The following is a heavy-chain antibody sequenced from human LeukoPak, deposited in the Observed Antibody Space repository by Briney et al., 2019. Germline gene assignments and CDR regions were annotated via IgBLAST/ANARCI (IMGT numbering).Heavy chain of an antibody. D-gene: IGHD3-16*01. Sequence: GGSLRLSCAASGFTFINYNMNWVRQAPGKGLEWVSSVSSSSAYIYYADSVKGRFTISRDNAKNSLYLQMNSLRAEDTAVYYCARPGLGLGAADLGDDAFDLWGQGTMVTVSS. CDR1: GFTFINYN. CDR3: ARPGLGLGAADLGDDAFDL. J-gene: IGHJ3*01. V-gene: IGHV3-21*01. CDR2: VSSSSAYI.